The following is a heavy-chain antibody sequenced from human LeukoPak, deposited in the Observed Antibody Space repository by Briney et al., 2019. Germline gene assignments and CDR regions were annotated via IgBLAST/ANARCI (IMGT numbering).Heavy chain of an antibody. CDR2: ISYDGSNK. CDR3: ASAPRIRAAFDI. D-gene: IGHD2-15*01. V-gene: IGHV3-30-3*01. CDR1: GFTFSSYA. Sequence: GGSLRLSCAASGFTFSSYAMHWVRQAPGKGLEWVAVISYDGSNKYYADSVKGRFTISRDNSKNTLYLQMNSLRAEDTAVYYCASAPRIRAAFDIWGQGTMVTVSS. J-gene: IGHJ3*02.